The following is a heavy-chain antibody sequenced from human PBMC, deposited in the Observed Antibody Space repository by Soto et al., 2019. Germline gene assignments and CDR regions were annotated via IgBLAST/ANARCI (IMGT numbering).Heavy chain of an antibody. Sequence: QVQLVQSGAEVKKPGASVKVSCKASGYRFTSYYIHWVRQAPGQGLEWMGLINPSGGSTSYAQKCQGRVTMSRDTSTSTVYMELSSLRSEDTAVYYCSREYCTDGICYTAVDYWGQGTLVTVSS. D-gene: IGHD2-8*01. CDR1: GYRFTSYY. V-gene: IGHV1-46*01. CDR2: INPSGGST. CDR3: SREYCTDGICYTAVDY. J-gene: IGHJ4*02.